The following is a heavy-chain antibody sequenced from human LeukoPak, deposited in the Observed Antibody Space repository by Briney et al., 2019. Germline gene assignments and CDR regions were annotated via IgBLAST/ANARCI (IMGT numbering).Heavy chain of an antibody. V-gene: IGHV3-30*18. CDR1: GFTFSSYG. CDR2: ISYDGSNK. CDR3: AKGGSGWYIDY. Sequence: GRSLRLSCAASGFTFSSYGMHWVRQAPGKGLEWVAVISYDGSNKYYADSVKGRFTISRDNSKNTLYLQMNSLRAEDTAVYYCAKGGSGWYIDYWGQGTLVTVSS. J-gene: IGHJ4*02. D-gene: IGHD6-19*01.